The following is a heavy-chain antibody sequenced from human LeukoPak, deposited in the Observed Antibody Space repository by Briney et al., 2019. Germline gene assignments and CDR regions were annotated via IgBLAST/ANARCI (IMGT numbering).Heavy chain of an antibody. D-gene: IGHD3-10*01. J-gene: IGHJ3*02. CDR3: TRLGSGTVAFDI. CDR2: INSVGTNI. V-gene: IGHV3-74*01. Sequence: GGSLRLSCAASGFTFSSFWMHWVRQVPGKGLVWVSRINSVGTNIDYADSVKGRFTISRDNAKNTVHLQMNSLRDEDTAVYYCTRLGSGTVAFDIWGQGTLVTVSS. CDR1: GFTFSSFW.